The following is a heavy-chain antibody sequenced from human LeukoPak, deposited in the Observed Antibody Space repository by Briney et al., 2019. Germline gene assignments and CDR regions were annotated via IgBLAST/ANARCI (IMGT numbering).Heavy chain of an antibody. J-gene: IGHJ4*02. CDR2: LSGDGSST. CDR3: ARASTTLPNLLDN. D-gene: IGHD4-17*01. Sequence: GGSLRLSCAASGLTFSSYSFHWVRQAPGKGLLWVSRLSGDGSSTRFADSLKGRFTISRDNAKNTLYLQMNSLRAEDTALYFCARASTTLPNLLDNWGQGTLVTVSS. V-gene: IGHV3-74*01. CDR1: GLTFSSYS.